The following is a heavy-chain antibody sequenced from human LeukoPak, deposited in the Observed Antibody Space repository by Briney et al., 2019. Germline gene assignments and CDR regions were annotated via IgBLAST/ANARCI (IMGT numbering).Heavy chain of an antibody. CDR3: AHYASGTYYSDC. Sequence: SGSTLANETQTVRLACAFAGFSVSGSGGGVGWIRQGRGEALEWLALIYWNDDKRYSPSLKSRLTITKDTSKNQVVLTMTNMHPVDTATYYCAHYASGTYYSDCWGQGTLVTVSS. CDR1: GFSVSGSGGG. CDR2: IYWNDDK. D-gene: IGHD3-10*01. J-gene: IGHJ4*02. V-gene: IGHV2-5*01.